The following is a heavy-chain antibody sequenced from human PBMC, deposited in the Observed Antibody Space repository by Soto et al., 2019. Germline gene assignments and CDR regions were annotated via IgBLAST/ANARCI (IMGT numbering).Heavy chain of an antibody. J-gene: IGHJ5*02. CDR1: GDSISSTHW. CDR2: VYHSGST. Sequence: QVYLQQSGPGLVKPSGTLSLTCAVSGDSISSTHWWTWVRRTPGKGLEWIGEVYHSGSTSYNPSLKSPVTISVDKSNNQFSLKLTSVTAADTAVYYCATLPPRIVVTVLPIPTWGQGTLVSVSS. CDR3: ATLPPRIVVTVLPIPT. V-gene: IGHV4-4*02. D-gene: IGHD2-21*01.